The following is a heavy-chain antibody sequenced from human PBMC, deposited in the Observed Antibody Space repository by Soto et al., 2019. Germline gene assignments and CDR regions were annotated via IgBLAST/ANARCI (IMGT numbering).Heavy chain of an antibody. V-gene: IGHV4-61*01. CDR3: SYGSSFDY. CDR1: GASLRSGSYY. CDR2: ISHSGRT. Sequence: QVQLQESGPGLVKPSETLSLICTVSGASLRSGSYYWSWIRQPPGKGLEWIGYISHSGRTNYDPSLKSRLTMSVDTSQNQFSLQLNSVTAVDTAVYYCSYGSSFDYWGQGTLVTVSS. D-gene: IGHD3-10*01. J-gene: IGHJ4*02.